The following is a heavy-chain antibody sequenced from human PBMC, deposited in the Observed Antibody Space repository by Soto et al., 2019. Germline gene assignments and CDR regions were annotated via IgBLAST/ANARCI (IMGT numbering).Heavy chain of an antibody. D-gene: IGHD3-10*01. CDR1: GDSISSGRYF. CDR2: INHMGTT. J-gene: IGHJ4*02. Sequence: QLQLQESGPGLVKPSETLSLTCTVSGDSISSGRYFWGWVRQPPGKGLEWIGVINHMGTTFYNPSHMSGLTISVDTSRNDFSLTVTSVTAADTAVYYCARQAGAGTAYDFFDYWGQGTLVTVSS. V-gene: IGHV4-39*01. CDR3: ARQAGAGTAYDFFDY.